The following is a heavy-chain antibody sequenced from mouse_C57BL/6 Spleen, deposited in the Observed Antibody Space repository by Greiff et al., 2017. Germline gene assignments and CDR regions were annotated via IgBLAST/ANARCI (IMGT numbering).Heavy chain of an antibody. J-gene: IGHJ3*01. D-gene: IGHD2-4*01. CDR2: ISNGGGST. Sequence: EVQGVESGGGLVQPGGSLKLSCAASGFTFSDYYMYWVRQTPEKRLEWVAYISNGGGSTYYPDTVKGRFTISRDNAKNTLYLQLSRLKSEDTAMYYCARDDYGWFAYWGQGTLVTVSA. CDR3: ARDDYGWFAY. CDR1: GFTFSDYY. V-gene: IGHV5-12*01.